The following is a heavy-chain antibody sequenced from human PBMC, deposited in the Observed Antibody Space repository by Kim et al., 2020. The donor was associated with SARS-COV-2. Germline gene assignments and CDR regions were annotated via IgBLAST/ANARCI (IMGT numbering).Heavy chain of an antibody. J-gene: IGHJ3*02. CDR1: GGTFSSYA. D-gene: IGHD6-19*01. CDR2: IIPIFGTA. V-gene: IGHV1-69*13. Sequence: SVKVSCKASGGTFSSYAISWVRQAPGQGLEWMGGIIPIFGTANYAQKFQGRVTITADESTSTAYMELSSLRSEDTAVYYCARAYSGWYSTSPVDAFDIWGQGTMVTVSS. CDR3: ARAYSGWYSTSPVDAFDI.